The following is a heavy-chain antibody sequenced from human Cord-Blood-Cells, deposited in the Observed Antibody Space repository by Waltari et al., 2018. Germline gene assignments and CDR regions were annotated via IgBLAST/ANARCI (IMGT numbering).Heavy chain of an antibody. D-gene: IGHD2-15*01. CDR2: INHSGST. V-gene: IGHV4-34*01. J-gene: IGHJ4*02. CDR1: GGSFSGYS. CDR3: AAAVCSGGSCYSYFDY. Sequence: QVQLQQWGAGLLKPSETLSLTCAVYGGSFSGYSWSWIRRPPGKGLEWIGEINHSGSTNYNPSLKSRVTISVDTSKNQFSLKLSSVTAADTAVYYCAAAVCSGGSCYSYFDYWGQGTLVTVSS.